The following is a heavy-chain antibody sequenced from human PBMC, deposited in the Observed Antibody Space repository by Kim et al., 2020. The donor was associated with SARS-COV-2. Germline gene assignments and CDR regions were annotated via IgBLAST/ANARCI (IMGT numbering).Heavy chain of an antibody. CDR1: GGSISSSSYY. V-gene: IGHV4-39*07. CDR3: ARDSSLYYDILTGSSSMDV. J-gene: IGHJ6*02. CDR2: IYYSGST. Sequence: SETLSLTCTVPGGSISSSSYYWGWIRQPPGKGLEWIGSIYYSGSTYYNPSLKSRVTISVDTSKNQFSLKLSSVTAADTAVYYCARDSSLYYDILTGSSSMDVWGQGTTVTVSS. D-gene: IGHD3-9*01.